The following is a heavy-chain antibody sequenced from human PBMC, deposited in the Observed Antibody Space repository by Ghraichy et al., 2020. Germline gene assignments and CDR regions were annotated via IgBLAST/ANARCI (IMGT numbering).Heavy chain of an antibody. CDR1: GASISSYY. V-gene: IGHV4-59*08. J-gene: IGHJ4*02. D-gene: IGHD3-16*01. Sequence: SETLSLTCTVSGASISSYYWSWIRQPPGRGLEWIGYISYTGSTNYNPSLKSRVTISVDTSKSQFSLKLSSVTAADTAVYYCARLKSGLMILDYWAQGTRVTVSS. CDR2: ISYTGST. CDR3: ARLKSGLMILDY.